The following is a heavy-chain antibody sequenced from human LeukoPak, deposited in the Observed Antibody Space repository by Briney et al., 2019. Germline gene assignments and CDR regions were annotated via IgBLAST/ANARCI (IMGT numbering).Heavy chain of an antibody. J-gene: IGHJ4*02. V-gene: IGHV4-39*07. CDR2: VYHSQSP. CDR3: ARRRAVAGYYSTNWYYFDF. D-gene: IGHD6-13*01. CDR1: GDSISSSSYY. Sequence: PSETLSLTCFVSGDSISSSSYYWGWIRQSPGKGLEYIGSVYHSQSPYYNPSLESRVTISLDTSKNQFSLTLSSVTAADTAVYYCARRRAVAGYYSTNWYYFDFWGQGTLVTVSS.